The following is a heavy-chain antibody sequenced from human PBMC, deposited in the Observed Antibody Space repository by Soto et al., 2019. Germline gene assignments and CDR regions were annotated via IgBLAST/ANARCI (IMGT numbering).Heavy chain of an antibody. V-gene: IGHV3-48*03. J-gene: IGHJ6*02. CDR3: ARGNVLPRYYYYGMDV. CDR2: ISTNGSTI. CDR1: GFTFSTYE. Sequence: GGSLRLSCAASGFTFSTYEMNWVRQAPGKGLEWVSYISTNGSTIYYADSVKGRFTISRDNAKNSLYLQMNSLRAEDTAVYYCARGNVLPRYYYYGMDVWGQGTTVTVSS. D-gene: IGHD1-1*01.